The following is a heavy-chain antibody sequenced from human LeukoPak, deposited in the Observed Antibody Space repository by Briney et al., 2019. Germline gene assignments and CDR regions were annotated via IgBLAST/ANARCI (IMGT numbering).Heavy chain of an antibody. Sequence: GASVNVSCKASGYTFTGYYMHWVRQAPGQGLEWMGWINPNTGDTNYAQKFQGRVTMTRDTSITTVYMEISRLTSDDTALFYCAVAPGDYWGQGTLVTVSS. CDR3: AVAPGDY. CDR2: INPNTGDT. CDR1: GYTFTGYY. V-gene: IGHV1-2*02. D-gene: IGHD2-21*01. J-gene: IGHJ4*02.